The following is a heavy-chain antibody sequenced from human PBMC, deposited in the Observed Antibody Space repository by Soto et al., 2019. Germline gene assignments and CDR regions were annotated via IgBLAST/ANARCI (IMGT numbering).Heavy chain of an antibody. CDR3: ATGRWGAYGSPAGWFAP. Sequence: QVRLQGSGPGLVKPSKTLSLTCSVSGGSISSPGYYWTWIRQQPGKSLEWIGHIFHSGTTSYNPSLQSRVTISSETSENQFSLNLTSVTAADTAVYFCATGRWGAYGSPAGWFAPWGRGTLVSVSS. V-gene: IGHV4-31*03. CDR1: GGSISSPGYY. D-gene: IGHD3-16*01. CDR2: IFHSGTT. J-gene: IGHJ5*02.